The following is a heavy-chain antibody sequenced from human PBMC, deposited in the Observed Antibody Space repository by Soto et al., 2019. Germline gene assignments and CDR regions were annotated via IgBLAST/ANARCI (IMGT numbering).Heavy chain of an antibody. V-gene: IGHV1-18*01. J-gene: IGHJ4*02. D-gene: IGHD1-7*01. CDR3: ARASRYYWNYMMY. Sequence: QVQLVQSGAEVKKPGASVKVSCKASGYTFSNDAITWVRQAPGQGLEWMGWVSAYNGNTNYAQKFTGRVTMTTDTSTSTAYMEIRSLRYDDTSVYFCARASRYYWNYMMYWGQGTLVTVSS. CDR2: VSAYNGNT. CDR1: GYTFSNDA.